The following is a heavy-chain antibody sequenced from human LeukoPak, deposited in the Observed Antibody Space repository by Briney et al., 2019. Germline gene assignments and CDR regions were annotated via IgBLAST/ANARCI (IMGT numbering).Heavy chain of an antibody. Sequence: GGSLRLSCAASGFTFRTYAMHWVRQAPGKGLEWVSFIRSDGNDKFYADSVKGRFTISRDNSKDTLYLQMNSLRAEDTAVYYCAKDTPGFGGDDFVHWGQGTLVTVSS. V-gene: IGHV3-30*02. CDR3: AKDTPGFGGDDFVH. CDR2: IRSDGNDK. CDR1: GFTFRTYA. D-gene: IGHD3-10*01. J-gene: IGHJ4*02.